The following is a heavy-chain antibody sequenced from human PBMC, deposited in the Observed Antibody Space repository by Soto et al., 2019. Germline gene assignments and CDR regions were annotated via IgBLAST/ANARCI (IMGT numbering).Heavy chain of an antibody. Sequence: GSLRLSCAASGFTFSSYSMNWVRQAPGKGLEWVSYISSSRSTIYYADSVKGRFTISRDNSKNTLYLQMNSLRAEDTAVYYCARDGSPVLRYFDWLLDPGVYYGMDVWGQGTTVTVSS. J-gene: IGHJ6*02. V-gene: IGHV3-48*01. D-gene: IGHD3-9*01. CDR3: ARDGSPVLRYFDWLLDPGVYYGMDV. CDR1: GFTFSSYS. CDR2: ISSSRSTI.